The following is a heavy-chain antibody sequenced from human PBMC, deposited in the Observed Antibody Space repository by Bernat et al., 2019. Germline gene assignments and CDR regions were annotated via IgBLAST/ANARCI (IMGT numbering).Heavy chain of an antibody. CDR3: ASGVVVIDAFDI. J-gene: IGHJ3*02. Sequence: EVQLLESGGGLVQPGGSLRLSCAASGFTFSSYWMSWVRQAPGKGLEWVANIKQDGSEKYYVESVKGRFTISRDNAKNSLYLQMNSLRAEDTAVYYCASGVVVIDAFDIWGQGTMVTVSS. CDR2: IKQDGSEK. V-gene: IGHV3-7*01. D-gene: IGHD2-21*01. CDR1: GFTFSSYW.